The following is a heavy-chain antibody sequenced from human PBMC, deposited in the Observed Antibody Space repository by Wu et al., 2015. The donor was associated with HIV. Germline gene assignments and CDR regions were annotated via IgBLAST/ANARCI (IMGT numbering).Heavy chain of an antibody. Sequence: QVQLVQSGAEVKKPGAPVRVSCKASGYTFTNYYIHWVRQAPGQGLEWMGWINPNSGGTNYAQRFEGRVTMARDTSISTAYMDLSRLIFDDTAVYYCARDLRFLNWGYRTTDDAFDIWGQGTMVTVSS. CDR3: ARDLRFLNWGYRTTDDAFDI. V-gene: IGHV1-2*02. CDR2: INPNSGGT. CDR1: GYTFTNYY. J-gene: IGHJ3*02. D-gene: IGHD7-27*01.